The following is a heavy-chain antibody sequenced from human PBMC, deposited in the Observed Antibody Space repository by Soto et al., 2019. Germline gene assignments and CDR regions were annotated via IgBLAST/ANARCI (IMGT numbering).Heavy chain of an antibody. J-gene: IGHJ6*02. CDR2: ISYDGSNK. D-gene: IGHD2-2*01. V-gene: IGHV3-30*18. Sequence: PGGSLRRSCTASGFTFSSYVMHWVRQAPGKGLEWVAVISYDGSNKYYADSVKGRFTISRDNSKNTLYLQMNSLRAEDTAVYYCAKDLYSDIVVVGEDYGMDVWGQGTTVTVSS. CDR3: AKDLYSDIVVVGEDYGMDV. CDR1: GFTFSSYV.